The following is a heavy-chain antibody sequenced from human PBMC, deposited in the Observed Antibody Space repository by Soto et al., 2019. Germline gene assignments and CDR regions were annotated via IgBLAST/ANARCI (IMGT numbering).Heavy chain of an antibody. CDR1: GYSFTSYW. CDR2: IYPGDSDT. CDR3: ATTRTTGATYWIGYYYYGMDV. D-gene: IGHD1-1*01. V-gene: IGHV5-51*01. Sequence: PGESLKISCKGSGYSFTSYWIGWVRQMPGKGLEWMGIIYPGDSDTRYSPSFQGQVTISADKSISTAYLQWSSLKASDTAMYYCATTRTTGATYWIGYYYYGMDVWGQGTTVTVSS. J-gene: IGHJ6*02.